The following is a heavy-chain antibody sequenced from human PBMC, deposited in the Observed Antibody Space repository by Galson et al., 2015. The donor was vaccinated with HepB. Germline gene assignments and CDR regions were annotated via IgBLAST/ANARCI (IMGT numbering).Heavy chain of an antibody. CDR2: ISGSSDFT. CDR3: ARVGIRFDY. CDR1: GFTVSTYT. J-gene: IGHJ4*02. Sequence: SLRLSCAASGFTVSTYTMTWVRQAPGKGLEWVSSISGSSDFTYYADSVKGRFTISRDNAKNSLYLQINSLRVEDTAVYHCARVGIRFDYWGQGTLVTVSA. D-gene: IGHD7-27*01. V-gene: IGHV3-21*01.